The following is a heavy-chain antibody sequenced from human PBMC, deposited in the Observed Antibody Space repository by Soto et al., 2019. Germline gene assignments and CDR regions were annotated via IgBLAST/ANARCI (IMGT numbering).Heavy chain of an antibody. CDR2: IKPDNGDT. Sequence: QLQLVQSGAEVERPGASVRVSCKAYGYPFSKYGISWIRQAPGQGLEWMGWIKPDNGDTNYAQKFQGRVTMTTDTSSNTAYMERRSLRSDATAVYYCATSYDSGFDPWGQGTWSVSPQ. CDR1: GYPFSKYG. CDR3: ATSYDSGFDP. V-gene: IGHV1-18*04. D-gene: IGHD5-12*01. J-gene: IGHJ5*02.